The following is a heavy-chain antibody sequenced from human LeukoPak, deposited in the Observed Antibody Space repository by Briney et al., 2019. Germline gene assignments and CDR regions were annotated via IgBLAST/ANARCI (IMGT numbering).Heavy chain of an antibody. V-gene: IGHV3-20*04. CDR3: ARDRSGAFDY. D-gene: IGHD6-19*01. CDR1: GFTFDDYG. J-gene: IGHJ4*02. Sequence: GGSLRLSRAASGFTFDDYGMSWVRQAPGKGLEWVSGINWNGGRAGHADSVKGRMTISRDDSKNTLFLQMGSLTTDDMGLYFCARDRSGAFDYWGQGTLVTVSS. CDR2: INWNGGRA.